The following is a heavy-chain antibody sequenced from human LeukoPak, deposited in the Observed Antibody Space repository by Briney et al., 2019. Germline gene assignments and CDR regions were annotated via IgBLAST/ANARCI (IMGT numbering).Heavy chain of an antibody. Sequence: GGSLRLSCAASGFTFKSYGMTWVRQVPGKGLEWVSSITGAGSSTKYADSVNGRFTISRDNSKNTVSLQMTGLRAEDTAVYYCTRKVAVAMDLDYWGQGTLVTVSS. J-gene: IGHJ4*02. CDR1: GFTFKSYG. CDR3: TRKVAVAMDLDY. D-gene: IGHD5-18*01. CDR2: ITGAGSST. V-gene: IGHV3-23*01.